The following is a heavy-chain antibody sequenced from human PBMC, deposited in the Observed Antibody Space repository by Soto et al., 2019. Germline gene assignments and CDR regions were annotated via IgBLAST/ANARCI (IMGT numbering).Heavy chain of an antibody. Sequence: SVKVSGKASGGTFSSYAISWVRQAPGQGLEWMGGIIPIFGTANYAQKFQGRVTITADESTSTAYMELSSLRSEDTAVYYCARDFHYYDSRGSKSWLPPTTYNAYWGQGTLVTVSS. D-gene: IGHD3-22*01. CDR1: GGTFSSYA. J-gene: IGHJ4*02. CDR2: IIPIFGTA. V-gene: IGHV1-69*13. CDR3: ARDFHYYDSRGSKSWLPPTTYNAY.